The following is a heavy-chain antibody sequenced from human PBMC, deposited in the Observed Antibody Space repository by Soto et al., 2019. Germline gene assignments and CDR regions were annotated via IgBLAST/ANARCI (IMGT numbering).Heavy chain of an antibody. D-gene: IGHD2-8*01. Sequence: SETLSLTCSVSGGSISSGGHYWSWIRQDPGKGLEWIGYIYYSGSTYYNPSLKSRITLSVNTSKNQISLKLTSVTAADTAVYFCARSEYCTNGICHSFDPWGQGTLVTVSS. V-gene: IGHV4-31*03. CDR3: ARSEYCTNGICHSFDP. CDR1: GGSISSGGHY. J-gene: IGHJ5*02. CDR2: IYYSGST.